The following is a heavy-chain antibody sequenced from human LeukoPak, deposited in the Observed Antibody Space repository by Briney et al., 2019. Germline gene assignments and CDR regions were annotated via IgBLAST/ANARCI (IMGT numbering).Heavy chain of an antibody. CDR1: GFTFSSYG. V-gene: IGHV3-30*18. Sequence: GGSLRLSCAASGFTFSSYGMNWVRQAPGKGLEWVAVISYDGSNKYYADSVKGRFTISRDNSKNTLYLQMNSLRAEDTAVYYCAKDTYRGSSGYSNYWGQGTLVTVSS. J-gene: IGHJ4*02. D-gene: IGHD3-22*01. CDR3: AKDTYRGSSGYSNY. CDR2: ISYDGSNK.